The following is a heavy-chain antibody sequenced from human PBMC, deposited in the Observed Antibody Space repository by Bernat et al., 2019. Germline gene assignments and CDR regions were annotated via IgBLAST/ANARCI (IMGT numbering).Heavy chain of an antibody. Sequence: VQLVESGGGLVQPGGSLRLSCAASGFAFSSYSIHWVRQAPGKGLEWVAVTSYDGSSKYYADSVKGRFTISRDNSRNTLSLQMNSLRVEDTAVYYCARDITSGVRGVTVGAFDIWGQGTMVTVSS. V-gene: IGHV3-30*03. CDR3: ARDITSGVRGVTVGAFDI. J-gene: IGHJ3*02. CDR2: TSYDGSSK. CDR1: GFAFSSYS. D-gene: IGHD3-10*01.